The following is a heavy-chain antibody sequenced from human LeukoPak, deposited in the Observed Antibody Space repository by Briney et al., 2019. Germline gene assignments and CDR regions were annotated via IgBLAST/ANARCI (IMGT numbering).Heavy chain of an antibody. V-gene: IGHV3-30-3*01. Sequence: GGSLRLSCAASGFTFSSYAMHWVRQAPGKGLEWVEVISDDGSKKYCADSVKGRFTISRDNSKNTLYLQMNSLRAEDTAVYYCARGYSSGWFRYYFDYWGQGILVTVSS. CDR3: ARGYSSGWFRYYFDY. D-gene: IGHD6-19*01. CDR2: ISDDGSKK. CDR1: GFTFSSYA. J-gene: IGHJ4*02.